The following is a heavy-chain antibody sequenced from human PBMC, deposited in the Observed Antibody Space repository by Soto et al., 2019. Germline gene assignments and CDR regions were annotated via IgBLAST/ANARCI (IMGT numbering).Heavy chain of an antibody. CDR2: VYYSGTT. V-gene: IGHV4-59*13. Sequence: SETLSLTCTVSNGSMSSYYWTWIRQPPGKGLEWIGYVYYSGTTNYNPSLKSRVTISADTSKNQFSLKLTSVTVADTAVYYCARASMTTIAMDVWGQGTTVTVSS. J-gene: IGHJ6*02. D-gene: IGHD4-17*01. CDR1: NGSMSSYY. CDR3: ARASMTTIAMDV.